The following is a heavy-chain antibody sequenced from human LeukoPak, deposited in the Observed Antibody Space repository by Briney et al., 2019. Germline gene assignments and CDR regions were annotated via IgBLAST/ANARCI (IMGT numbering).Heavy chain of an antibody. CDR3: ARGYAARPFDY. CDR2: IYYSGST. V-gene: IGHV4-59*01. Sequence: SETLSLTCTVSGGSIRSYYWNWIRQPPGKGLEWIGYIYYSGSTNYNPSLKSRVTMSVDTSKNQFSLKLSPLTAADTAVYYCARGYAARPFDYWGQGTLVTVSS. D-gene: IGHD6-6*01. CDR1: GGSIRSYY. J-gene: IGHJ4*02.